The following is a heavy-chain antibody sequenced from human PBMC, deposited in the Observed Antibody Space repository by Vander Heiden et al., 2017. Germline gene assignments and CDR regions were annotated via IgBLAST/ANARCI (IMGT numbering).Heavy chain of an antibody. V-gene: IGHV1-3*01. D-gene: IGHD2-15*01. CDR2: INAGNGNT. Sequence: QVQLVQSGAEVKKPGASVKVSCKASGYTFTSYAMHWVRQAPGQRLEWMGWINAGNGNTKYSQKFQGRVTITRDTSASTAYMELSSLRSEDTAVYYCARESKRVVATGGWFDPWGQGTLVTVSS. CDR3: ARESKRVVATGGWFDP. J-gene: IGHJ5*02. CDR1: GYTFTSYA.